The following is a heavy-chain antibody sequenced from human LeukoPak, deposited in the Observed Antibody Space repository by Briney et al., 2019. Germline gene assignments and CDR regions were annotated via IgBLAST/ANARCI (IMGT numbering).Heavy chain of an antibody. CDR3: ARDYDSLKIDY. CDR1: GGTFSSYA. CDR2: ISAYNGNT. D-gene: IGHD3-22*01. J-gene: IGHJ4*02. Sequence: ASVKVSCKASGGTFSSYAISWVRQAPGQGLEWMGWISAYNGNTNYAQKLQGRVTMTTDTSTSTAYMELRSLRSDDTAVYYCARDYDSLKIDYWGRGPLVPVSS. V-gene: IGHV1-18*01.